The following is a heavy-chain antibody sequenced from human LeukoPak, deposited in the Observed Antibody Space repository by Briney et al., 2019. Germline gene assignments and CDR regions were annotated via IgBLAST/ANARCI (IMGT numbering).Heavy chain of an antibody. J-gene: IGHJ4*02. CDR3: AKKPATIKFPFDI. V-gene: IGHV3-23*01. Sequence: GGSLRLSCVGSGFSFSTYDMGWVRQTPGKGLEWVSAISTTGGYTEDADTVKGRFTISRDNSQNTLFLQMHSLRAEDTAVYYCAKKPATIKFPFDIWGQGTLVTVSP. CDR1: GFSFSTYD. D-gene: IGHD5-24*01. CDR2: ISTTGGYT.